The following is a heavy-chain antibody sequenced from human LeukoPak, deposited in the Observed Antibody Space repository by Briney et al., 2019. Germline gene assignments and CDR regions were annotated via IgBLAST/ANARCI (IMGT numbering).Heavy chain of an antibody. CDR1: GFTFSSSA. Sequence: GGSLRLSCAASGFTFSSSAMSWVRQAPGRGLEWVSGITNGGGSTYYADSVKGRFTISRDNSKNTLYLQMNSLRADDTAVYFRAKDARPSYWGQGTLVTVSS. V-gene: IGHV3-23*01. J-gene: IGHJ4*02. CDR3: AKDARPSY. CDR2: ITNGGGST.